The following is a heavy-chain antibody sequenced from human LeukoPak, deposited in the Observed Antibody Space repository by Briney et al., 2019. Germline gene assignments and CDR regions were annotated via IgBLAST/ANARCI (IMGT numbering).Heavy chain of an antibody. CDR3: ARDVDTYVLLIAYDTFDS. Sequence: GGSLRLSCSASGFTFSSYAMSWVRQAPGKGLEWVSAISGSGGSTYYADSVEGRFTISRDNAKNSLYLQMNSLRAEDTAVYYCARDVDTYVLLIAYDTFDSWGQGTMVTVSS. D-gene: IGHD2-21*01. CDR2: ISGSGGST. CDR1: GFTFSSYA. V-gene: IGHV3-23*01. J-gene: IGHJ3*02.